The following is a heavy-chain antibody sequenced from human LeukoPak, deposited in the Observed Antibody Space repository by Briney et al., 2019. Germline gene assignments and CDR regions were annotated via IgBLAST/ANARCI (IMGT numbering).Heavy chain of an antibody. CDR1: GYTFTSYG. D-gene: IGHD3-9*01. J-gene: IGHJ3*02. V-gene: IGHV1-18*01. CDR2: ISAYNGNT. Sequence: ASVKVSCKASGYTFTSYGISWVRQAPGQGLEWMGWISAYNGNTNYAQKLQGRVTMTTDTSTSTAYMELRSLRSDDTAVYYCARDFRYDILTGYDAFDIWGQGTMVTVSS. CDR3: ARDFRYDILTGYDAFDI.